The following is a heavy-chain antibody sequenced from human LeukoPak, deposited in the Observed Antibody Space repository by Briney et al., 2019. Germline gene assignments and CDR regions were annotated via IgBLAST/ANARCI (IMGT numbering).Heavy chain of an antibody. V-gene: IGHV3-30-3*01. CDR3: ARDTGKGSSPGDYYYYMDV. J-gene: IGHJ6*03. Sequence: GGSLRLSCAASGFTFSSYAMHWVRQAPGKGLEWVAVISYDGSNKYYADSVKGRFTISRDNSKNTLYLQMNSLRAEDTAVYYCARDTGKGSSPGDYYYYMDVWGKGTTVTVSS. CDR1: GFTFSSYA. CDR2: ISYDGSNK. D-gene: IGHD6-13*01.